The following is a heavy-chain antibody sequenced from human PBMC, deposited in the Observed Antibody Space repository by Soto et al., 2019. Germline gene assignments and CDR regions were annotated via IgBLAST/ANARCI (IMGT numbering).Heavy chain of an antibody. Sequence: GGSLRLSCAASGFTFSSYAMHWVRQAPGKGLEWVAVISYDGSNKYYADSVKGRFTISRDNSKNTLYLQMNSLRAEDTAVYYCAREFIRPDYWGQGTLVTVSS. V-gene: IGHV3-30-3*01. D-gene: IGHD2-21*01. CDR2: ISYDGSNK. CDR3: AREFIRPDY. J-gene: IGHJ4*02. CDR1: GFTFSSYA.